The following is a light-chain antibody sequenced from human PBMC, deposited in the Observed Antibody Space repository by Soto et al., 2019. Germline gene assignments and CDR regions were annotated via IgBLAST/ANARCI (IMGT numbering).Light chain of an antibody. CDR3: QKYNSAPLT. V-gene: IGKV1-27*01. CDR1: QGISNY. CDR2: ATS. Sequence: DIKMTQSPSSLSASVGDRVTITSGASQGISNYLAWYQQKPGKVPKLLIYATSTLQSGVPSRFSGSGSGTDFTLTISSLQPEDVATYYCQKYNSAPLTFGGGTKVDIK. J-gene: IGKJ4*01.